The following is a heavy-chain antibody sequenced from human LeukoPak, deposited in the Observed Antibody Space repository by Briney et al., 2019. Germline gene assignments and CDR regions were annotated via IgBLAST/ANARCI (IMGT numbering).Heavy chain of an antibody. V-gene: IGHV1-3*01. Sequence: ASVKVSCTASGHTSTSYAMHWVRQAPGQRLEWMGRINAGNGNIKYTQKFQGRVTMTRDMSTSTVYMELSSLRSEDTAVYYCARDPGSYYDSSAQMSGGAFDIWGQGTMVTVSS. J-gene: IGHJ3*02. CDR2: INAGNGNI. CDR3: ARDPGSYYDSSAQMSGGAFDI. CDR1: GHTSTSYA. D-gene: IGHD3-22*01.